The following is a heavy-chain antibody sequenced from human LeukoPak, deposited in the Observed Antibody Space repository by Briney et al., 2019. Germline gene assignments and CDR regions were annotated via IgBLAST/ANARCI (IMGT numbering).Heavy chain of an antibody. V-gene: IGHV3-7*01. CDR2: IRQDGNEK. CDR1: GFNFSNHW. CDR3: ARWSGYNDY. J-gene: IGHJ4*02. Sequence: GGSLRLSCTVSGFNFSNHWMSWVRQAPRKGLEWVANIRQDGNEKYYEDSVRGRFTISRDNAKNSLYLQMDSLGAEDTAVYYCARWSGYNDYWGQGTLVTVSS. D-gene: IGHD3-3*01.